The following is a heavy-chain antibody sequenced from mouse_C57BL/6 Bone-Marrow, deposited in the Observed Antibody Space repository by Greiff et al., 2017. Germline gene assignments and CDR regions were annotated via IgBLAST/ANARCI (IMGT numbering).Heavy chain of an antibody. V-gene: IGHV2-2*01. J-gene: IGHJ2*01. CDR2: IWSGGST. CDR1: GFSFTSYG. CDR3: ARNMMVITRGDYFDY. D-gene: IGHD2-3*01. Sequence: QVQLQQSGPGLVQPSQSLSITCTVSGFSFTSYGVHWVRQSPGKGLEWLGVIWSGGSTDNNADIISILNISEDNSKSQIFFKMNSLQADDTAIYYCARNMMVITRGDYFDYWGQGTTLTVSS.